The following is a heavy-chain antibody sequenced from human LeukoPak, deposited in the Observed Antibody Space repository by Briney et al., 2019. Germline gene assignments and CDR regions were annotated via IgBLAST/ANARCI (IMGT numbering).Heavy chain of an antibody. CDR2: INHSGST. Sequence: PSETLSLTCAVYGGSFSGYYWSWIRQPPGKGLEWIGEINHSGSTNYNPSLKSRVTISVDTSKNQFSLKLSSVTAADTAVYYCARDGTSYDSSALDYWGQGTLVTVSS. CDR3: ARDGTSYDSSALDY. V-gene: IGHV4-34*01. CDR1: GGSFSGYY. J-gene: IGHJ4*02. D-gene: IGHD3-22*01.